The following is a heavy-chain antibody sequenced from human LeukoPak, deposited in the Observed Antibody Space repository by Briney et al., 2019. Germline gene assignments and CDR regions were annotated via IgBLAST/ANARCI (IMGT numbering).Heavy chain of an antibody. J-gene: IGHJ3*02. CDR3: AKDSSPGDGAFDI. CDR1: GFTFSSYE. D-gene: IGHD5-24*01. Sequence: GGSLRLSCAASGFTFSSYEMNWVRQAPGKGLEWVSYISSSGHIIYYADSLKGRFTISRDNAKNSLYLQMNSLRPEDMALYYCAKDSSPGDGAFDIWGQGTMVTVSS. V-gene: IGHV3-48*03. CDR2: ISSSGHII.